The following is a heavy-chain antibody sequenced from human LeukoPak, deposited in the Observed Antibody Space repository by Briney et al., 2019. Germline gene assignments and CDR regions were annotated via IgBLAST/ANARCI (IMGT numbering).Heavy chain of an antibody. Sequence: GGSLRLSCAASGLTFSSHWMHWVRQAPGKGLVWVSRITNDGSSTTYADSVKGRFTISRDNSKNTLYLQMNSLRAEDTAVYYCAPLGGATAGYWGQGTLVTVSS. V-gene: IGHV3-74*01. J-gene: IGHJ4*02. CDR1: GLTFSSHW. D-gene: IGHD1-26*01. CDR2: ITNDGSST. CDR3: APLGGATAGY.